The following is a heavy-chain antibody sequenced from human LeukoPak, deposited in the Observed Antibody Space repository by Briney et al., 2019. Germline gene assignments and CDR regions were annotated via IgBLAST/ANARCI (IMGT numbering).Heavy chain of an antibody. D-gene: IGHD5-24*01. V-gene: IGHV3-7*04. CDR1: GFPFSSYW. CDR3: TRVGYIDEGIDY. CDR2: IKQDGSKK. J-gene: IGHJ4*02. Sequence: GGSLRLSCVASGFPFSSYWMTWVRQAPGKGLEWVANIKQDGSKKSYVDSVKGRFTISRDNAKNSLYLQMNGLRAEDTAIYYCTRVGYIDEGIDYWGQGTLVTVSS.